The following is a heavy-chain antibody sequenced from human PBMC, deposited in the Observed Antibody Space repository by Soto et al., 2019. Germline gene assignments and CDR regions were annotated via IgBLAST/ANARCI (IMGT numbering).Heavy chain of an antibody. J-gene: IGHJ3*02. CDR2: IKSKTDGGTT. CDR1: GFTFSNAW. V-gene: IGHV3-15*01. CDR3: NTADYGDPSWGAFDI. D-gene: IGHD4-17*01. Sequence: EVQLVESGGGLVKPGGSLRLSCAASGFTFSNAWMSWVRQAPGKGLEWVGRIKSKTDGGTTDYAAPVKGRFTISRDDSKNTLYLQMNSLKTEDTAVYYCNTADYGDPSWGAFDIWGQGTMVTVSS.